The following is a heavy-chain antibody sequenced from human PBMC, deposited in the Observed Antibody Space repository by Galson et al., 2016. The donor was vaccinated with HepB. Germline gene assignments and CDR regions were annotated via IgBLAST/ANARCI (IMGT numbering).Heavy chain of an antibody. Sequence: SLRLSCAASGFIVSSNYMSWVRQTPGKGLEWVSVIRSGGLTYYADSVMGRFTISRDNAKNTVYLQMHSLRAEDTAVYYCVRHSLYCSGGGRSDSFDYWGRGTLVTVSS. J-gene: IGHJ4*02. CDR3: VRHSLYCSGGGRSDSFDY. V-gene: IGHV3-53*01. CDR2: IRSGGLT. CDR1: GFIVSSNY. D-gene: IGHD2-15*01.